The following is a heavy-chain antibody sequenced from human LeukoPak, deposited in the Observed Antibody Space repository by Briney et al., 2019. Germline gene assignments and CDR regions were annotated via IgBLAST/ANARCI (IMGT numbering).Heavy chain of an antibody. Sequence: PGGSLRLSCAGSGFTFTNYMAWVRPATRMELEWISSIIGIGDYTYYTDSAKGRFTISRDNSKDTLYLQLNSLRSEDTAIYYCAKGLPASCWYFWGQGTLVTVSS. J-gene: IGHJ4*02. V-gene: IGHV3-23*01. CDR2: IIGIGDYT. CDR1: GFTFTNY. CDR3: AKGLPASCWYF. D-gene: IGHD6-19*01.